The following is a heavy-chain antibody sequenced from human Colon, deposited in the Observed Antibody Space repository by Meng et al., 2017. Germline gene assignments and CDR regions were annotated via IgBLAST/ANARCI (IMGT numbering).Heavy chain of an antibody. D-gene: IGHD2-2*01. V-gene: IGHV4-4*02. CDR3: ASGRKYCSSTSCYEQFDY. J-gene: IGHJ4*02. CDR1: GCSSSVCSC. Sequence: VPRQVSGPRLQKPSGNLLLTFAVLGCSSSVCSCSSWVRQPPGKGLEWIGENYHSGSTNYNPTLNSRVTISVDKSKNQFSLKLSSVTAADTAVYYCASGRKYCSSTSCYEQFDYWGQGTLVTVSS. CDR2: NYHSGST.